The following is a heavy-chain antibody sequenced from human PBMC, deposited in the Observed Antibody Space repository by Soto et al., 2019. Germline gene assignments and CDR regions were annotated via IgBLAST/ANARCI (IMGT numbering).Heavy chain of an antibody. J-gene: IGHJ5*02. CDR2: ISGSGGST. D-gene: IGHD2-2*01. CDR3: SKDSRYCSSTSCRSWFDP. CDR1: GFTFSSYA. Sequence: EVQLLESGGGLVQPGGSLRLSCAASGFTFSSYAMSWVRQAPGKGLEWVSAISGSGGSTYYADSVTGRFTISRDNSKNTLYLQMNSLRAEDTAVYYCSKDSRYCSSTSCRSWFDPWGQGTPVTVSS. V-gene: IGHV3-23*01.